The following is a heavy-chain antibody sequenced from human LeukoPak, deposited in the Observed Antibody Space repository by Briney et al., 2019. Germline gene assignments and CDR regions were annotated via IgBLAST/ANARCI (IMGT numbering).Heavy chain of an antibody. CDR1: GGSISSYY. V-gene: IGHV4-59*01. CDR3: ARGAYDFWSGYLSYYMDV. D-gene: IGHD3-3*01. Sequence: SETLSLTCTVSGGSISSYYWSWIRQPPGKGLEWIGYIYYSGSTNYNPSLKSRVTISVDTSKNQFSLKLSSVTAADTAVYYCARGAYDFWSGYLSYYMDVWGKGTTVTVSS. J-gene: IGHJ6*03. CDR2: IYYSGST.